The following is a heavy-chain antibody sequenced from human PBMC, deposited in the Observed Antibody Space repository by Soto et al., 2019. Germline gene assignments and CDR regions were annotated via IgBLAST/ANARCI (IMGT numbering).Heavy chain of an antibody. CDR2: IIPIFGTA. Sequence: QVQLVQSGAEVKKPGSSVKVSCKASGGTFSSYAISWVRQAPGQGLEWMGGIIPIFGTANYAQKFQGRVTITADESTSPAHMGLSSLRAEDTAVYYCARKWPYESSGYYSNTDAFDIWGQGTMVTVSS. CDR3: ARKWPYESSGYYSNTDAFDI. CDR1: GGTFSSYA. D-gene: IGHD3-22*01. J-gene: IGHJ3*02. V-gene: IGHV1-69*12.